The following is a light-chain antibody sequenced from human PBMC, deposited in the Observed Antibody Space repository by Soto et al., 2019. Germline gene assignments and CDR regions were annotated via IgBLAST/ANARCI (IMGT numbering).Light chain of an antibody. CDR3: QQYNSYSPRYT. J-gene: IGKJ2*01. CDR2: KAS. V-gene: IGKV1-5*03. CDR1: QDITKS. Sequence: DIQMTQSPSSLSASVGDRVTITCQASQDITKSLNWYQQKPGKAPKLLIYKASSLESGVPSRFSGSGSGTEFTLTISSLQPDDFATYYCQQYNSYSPRYTFGQGTKLEIK.